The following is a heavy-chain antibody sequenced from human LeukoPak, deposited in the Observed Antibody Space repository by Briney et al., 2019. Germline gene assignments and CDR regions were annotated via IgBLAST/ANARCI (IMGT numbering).Heavy chain of an antibody. D-gene: IGHD4-17*01. J-gene: IGHJ6*02. V-gene: IGHV3-23*01. CDR1: GFTFSSDA. CDR2: ISGSVGST. CDR3: AQDLAPVYGDYGYFYYGMDV. Sequence: GGSLRLSCAASGFTFSSDAMSWVRQAPGKGLEWVSAISGSVGSTFYTDSVKGRFTISSDNYKTTLYLQMNSLRAEDTDVYYCAQDLAPVYGDYGYFYYGMDVWGQGTTVTVSS.